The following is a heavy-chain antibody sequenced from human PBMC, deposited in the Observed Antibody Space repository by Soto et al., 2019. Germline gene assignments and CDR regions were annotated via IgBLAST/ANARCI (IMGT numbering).Heavy chain of an antibody. CDR1: GGTFSSYA. CDR2: IIPIFGTA. Sequence: ASVKVSCKASGGTFSSYAISWVRQAPGQGLEWMGGIIPIFGTANYAQKFQGRVTITADESTSTAYMELSSLRSEDTAVYYCARQSYDSSGYYYFDYWGQGTLVTVSS. D-gene: IGHD3-22*01. V-gene: IGHV1-69*13. CDR3: ARQSYDSSGYYYFDY. J-gene: IGHJ4*02.